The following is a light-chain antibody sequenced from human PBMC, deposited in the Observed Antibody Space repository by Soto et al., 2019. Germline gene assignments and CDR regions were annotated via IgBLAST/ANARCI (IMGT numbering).Light chain of an antibody. CDR1: SGSVSTNYY. CDR2: NTN. Sequence: QAVVTQEPSFSVSPGGTVTLTCGLNSGSVSTNYYPAWYQQTPGQAPRSLVYNTNTRSSGVPDRFSGSILGNRAALTISGAQADDESDYYCVLHMNDGTWVIGGGTKVTVL. CDR3: VLHMNDGTWV. J-gene: IGLJ3*02. V-gene: IGLV8-61*01.